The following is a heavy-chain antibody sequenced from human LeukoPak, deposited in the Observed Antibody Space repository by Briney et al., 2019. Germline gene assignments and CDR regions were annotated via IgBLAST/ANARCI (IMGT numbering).Heavy chain of an antibody. Sequence: GGSLRLSCAASGFTFSNYAMHWVRQAPGKGLEWVAVISYDGSNKYYADSVKGRFTISRDNSKNTLYLQMNSLRAEDTAVFYCARDRSSYEYYFDHWGQGTLVTVSS. J-gene: IGHJ4*02. V-gene: IGHV3-30-3*01. CDR1: GFTFSNYA. D-gene: IGHD5-12*01. CDR2: ISYDGSNK. CDR3: ARDRSSYEYYFDH.